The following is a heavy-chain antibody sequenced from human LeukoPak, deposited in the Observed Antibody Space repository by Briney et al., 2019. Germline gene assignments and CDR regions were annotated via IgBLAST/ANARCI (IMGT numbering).Heavy chain of an antibody. CDR1: GGSISSSSYY. V-gene: IGHV4-39*02. Sequence: SETLSLTCTVSGGSISSSSYYWGWLRQPPGKGLEWIGSIYYSGSTYYNPYLKSRVTISVDTSKNQFSLKLSSVTAADTAVYYCARDSGTMIVVVTQALDYWGQGTLVTVSS. D-gene: IGHD3-22*01. CDR2: IYYSGST. CDR3: ARDSGTMIVVVTQALDY. J-gene: IGHJ4*02.